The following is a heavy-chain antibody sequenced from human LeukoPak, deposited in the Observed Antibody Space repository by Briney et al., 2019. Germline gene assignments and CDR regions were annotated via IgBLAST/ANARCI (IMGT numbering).Heavy chain of an antibody. CDR1: GGTFSSYA. CDR3: ARASSESSGWPNYYYYGMGV. V-gene: IGHV1-69*06. J-gene: IGHJ6*04. D-gene: IGHD6-19*01. Sequence: SVKVSCKASGGTFSSYAISWVRQAPGQGLEWMGGIIPIFGTANHAQKFQGRVTITADKSTSTAYMELSSLRSEDTAVYYCARASSESSGWPNYYYYGMGVWGKGTTVTVSS. CDR2: IIPIFGTA.